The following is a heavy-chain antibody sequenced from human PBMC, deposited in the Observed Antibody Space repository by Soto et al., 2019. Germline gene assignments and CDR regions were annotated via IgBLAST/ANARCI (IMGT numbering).Heavy chain of an antibody. CDR3: ARGTGNYYYYMDV. CDR1: EFTFSTYG. Sequence: ESGGGVVQPGRSLRLSCAASEFTFSTYGMHWVRQAPGKGLEWVALIWYDGSDKYYADSVKGRFTISRDNSKNTLYLQMNSLRAEDTAVYYCARGTGNYYYYMDVWDKGTTVTVSS. CDR2: IWYDGSDK. V-gene: IGHV3-33*01. J-gene: IGHJ6*03.